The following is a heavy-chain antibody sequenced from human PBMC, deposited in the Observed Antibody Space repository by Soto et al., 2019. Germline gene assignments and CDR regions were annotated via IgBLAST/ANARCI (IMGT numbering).Heavy chain of an antibody. CDR3: ARSGMVRGNVPNWFDP. V-gene: IGHV1-18*04. J-gene: IGHJ5*02. CDR1: DYTFTSYG. Sequence: QVQVVQSGAEVKEPGASVRVSCKASDYTFTSYGISWVRQAPGQGLEWMGWITPYNGNTNYAQKIQGRVTMTQDPSTKTAYMELRSLRSDDTAVYYCARSGMVRGNVPNWFDPWGQGTLLTVSS. D-gene: IGHD3-10*01. CDR2: ITPYNGNT.